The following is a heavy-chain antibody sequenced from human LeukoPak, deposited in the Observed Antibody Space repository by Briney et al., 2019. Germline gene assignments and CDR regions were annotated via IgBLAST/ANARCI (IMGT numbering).Heavy chain of an antibody. Sequence: SETLSLTCTVSGGSISSYYWSWIRQPPGKGLEWIGYIYYSGSTNYNPSLKSRVTISVDTSKNQFSLKLSSVTAADTAAYYCARAGSSTSWRPSGAFDIWGQGTMVTVSS. J-gene: IGHJ3*02. CDR2: IYYSGST. CDR1: GGSISSYY. D-gene: IGHD2-2*01. V-gene: IGHV4-59*01. CDR3: ARAGSSTSWRPSGAFDI.